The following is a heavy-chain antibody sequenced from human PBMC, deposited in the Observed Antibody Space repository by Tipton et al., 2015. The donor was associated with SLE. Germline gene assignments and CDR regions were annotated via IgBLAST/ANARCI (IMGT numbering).Heavy chain of an antibody. CDR2: IYDNWST. V-gene: IGHV4-59*01. D-gene: IGHD3-3*01. J-gene: IGHJ3*01. Sequence: VSGDSLSRYYWSWIRQPPGKGLEWLGYIYDNWSTSYNPSLKSRVTISIDSSKNQFSLRLSSVTAADTAVYYCARDNYWSGYAFDVWGQGATVTVSS. CDR1: GDSLSRYY. CDR3: ARDNYWSGYAFDV.